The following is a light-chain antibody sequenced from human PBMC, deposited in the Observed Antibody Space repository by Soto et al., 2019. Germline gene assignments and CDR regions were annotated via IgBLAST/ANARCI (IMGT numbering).Light chain of an antibody. V-gene: IGKV1-12*01. CDR2: TGS. CDR1: QAIDSW. J-gene: IGKJ1*01. Sequence: IQMTQSPSSVSASVGDRVTITCRASQAIDSWLAWYQQKPGEAPKLLIFTGSLLHSGVPPRFSGSGFGTDFTLTISSLQPEDFATYYCQQTYNTPRTFGQGTKVDIK. CDR3: QQTYNTPRT.